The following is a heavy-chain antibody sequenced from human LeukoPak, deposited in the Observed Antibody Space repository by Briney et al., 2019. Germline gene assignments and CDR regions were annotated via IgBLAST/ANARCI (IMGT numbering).Heavy chain of an antibody. J-gene: IGHJ3*02. Sequence: SETLSLTCTVSGGSISDYYWSWLRQSPGKGLEWVAHIHYSGSTNYNSSLASRVTISMDTSKRQISLKLSSVTAADTAVYYCARDSPFEWAIFGDSFDIWGQGTVVAVSS. CDR2: IHYSGST. D-gene: IGHD3-3*01. V-gene: IGHV4-59*01. CDR1: GGSISDYY. CDR3: ARDSPFEWAIFGDSFDI.